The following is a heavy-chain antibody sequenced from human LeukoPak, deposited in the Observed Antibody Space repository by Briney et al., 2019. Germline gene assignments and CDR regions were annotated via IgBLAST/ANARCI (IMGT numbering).Heavy chain of an antibody. CDR1: GGSISSSSYY. D-gene: IGHD1-7*01. Sequence: SETLSLTCTVSGGSISSSSYYWGWIRQPPGKGLEWIGSIYYSGSTYYNPSLKSRVTISVDTSKNQFSLKLSSVTAADTAVYYCARDHRTGTTLWGQGTLVTVSS. CDR2: IYYSGST. CDR3: ARDHRTGTTL. V-gene: IGHV4-39*07. J-gene: IGHJ4*02.